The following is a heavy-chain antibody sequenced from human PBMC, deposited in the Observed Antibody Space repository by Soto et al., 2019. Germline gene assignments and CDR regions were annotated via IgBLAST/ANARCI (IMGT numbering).Heavy chain of an antibody. J-gene: IGHJ4*02. D-gene: IGHD6-13*01. CDR3: AKDWGAAAGTRQTFVY. CDR2: ISGSGGST. Sequence: GGSLRLSCAASGFTFSSYAMSWVRQAPGKGLEWVSAISGSGGSTYYADSVKGRFTISRDNSKNTLYLQMNSLRAEDTAVYYCAKDWGAAAGTRQTFVYWGQGTLVTVSS. V-gene: IGHV3-23*01. CDR1: GFTFSSYA.